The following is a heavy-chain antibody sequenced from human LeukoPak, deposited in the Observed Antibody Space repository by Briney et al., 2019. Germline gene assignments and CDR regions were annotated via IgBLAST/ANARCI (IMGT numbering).Heavy chain of an antibody. CDR2: ISKSGDAI. V-gene: IGHV3-11*01. CDR3: ARGHYGLTP. CDR1: GFTFSDWY. Sequence: GGSLRLSCAAPGFTFSDWYMSWIRQAPGKGLEWVSYISKSGDAIYYADSVEGRFTISRDNAQRSVFLHMNSLRVEDTAMYYCARGHYGLTPWGQGTLVTVSS. D-gene: IGHD3-16*01. J-gene: IGHJ5*02.